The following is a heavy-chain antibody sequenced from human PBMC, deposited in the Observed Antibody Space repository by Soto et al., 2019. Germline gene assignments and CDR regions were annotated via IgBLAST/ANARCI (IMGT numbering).Heavy chain of an antibody. Sequence: EVQLLESGGGLVQPGGSLRLSCAASGFTFSDYAMNWVRQAPGKGLEWVSGISGSGGDTYYADSVNGRFTISRDNSKNTLYLQMSSLRAEDTAVYLCAKGGCSGVSCGWFDPWGQGTRVTVSS. CDR2: ISGSGGDT. CDR1: GFTFSDYA. J-gene: IGHJ5*02. D-gene: IGHD2-15*01. CDR3: AKGGCSGVSCGWFDP. V-gene: IGHV3-23*01.